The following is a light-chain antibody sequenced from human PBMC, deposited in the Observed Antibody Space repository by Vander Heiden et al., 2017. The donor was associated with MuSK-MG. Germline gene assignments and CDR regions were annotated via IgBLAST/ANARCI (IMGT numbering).Light chain of an antibody. CDR2: AAS. Sequence: DIQMTQSPSSLSASVGDRVTITCRASHSISTYLNWYQQKPGKAPELLIYAASSLQSGVPSRFSGSGSETDFTLTISMLQYEDSATYYCQQSYSSPLTFGGGTEVEIK. J-gene: IGKJ4*01. V-gene: IGKV1-39*01. CDR1: HSISTY. CDR3: QQSYSSPLT.